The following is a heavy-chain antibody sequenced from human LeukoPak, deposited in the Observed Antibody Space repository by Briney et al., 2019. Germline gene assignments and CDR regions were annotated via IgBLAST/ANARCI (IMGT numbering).Heavy chain of an antibody. Sequence: SKTLSLTCTVSGGSISSSSYYWGWIRQPPGKGLKWIGSIYYSGSTYYNPSLKSRVTISVDTSKNQFSLKLSSVTAADTAVYYCAITGTTNGWGQGTLVTVSS. CDR3: AITGTTNG. J-gene: IGHJ4*02. CDR2: IYYSGST. CDR1: GGSISSSSYY. V-gene: IGHV4-39*01. D-gene: IGHD1-20*01.